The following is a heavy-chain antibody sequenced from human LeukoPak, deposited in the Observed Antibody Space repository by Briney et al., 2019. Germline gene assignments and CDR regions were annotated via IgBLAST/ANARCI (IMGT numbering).Heavy chain of an antibody. J-gene: IGHJ3*02. CDR1: GDSISSYY. CDR2: IYYSGST. D-gene: IGHD4-17*01. CDR3: ANYGDRRAFGI. V-gene: IGHV4-59*01. Sequence: SETLSLTCTVSGDSISSYYWSWIRQPPGKGLEWIGYIYYSGSTNYNPSLKSRVTISVDTSKNQFSLRLSSVTAADTAVFYCANYGDRRAFGIWGQGTMVTVSS.